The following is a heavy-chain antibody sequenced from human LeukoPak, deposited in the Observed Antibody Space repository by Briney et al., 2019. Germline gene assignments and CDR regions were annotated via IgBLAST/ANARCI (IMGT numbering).Heavy chain of an antibody. J-gene: IGHJ4*02. CDR3: ARDLVSSSWYDDY. Sequence: GGSLRLSCAASGFTFSSYAMHWVRQAPGKGLEWVAVISYDGSNKYYADSVKGRFTISRDNSKNTLYLQMNSLRAEDTAVYYCARDLVSSSWYDDYWGQGTLVTVSS. CDR1: GFTFSSYA. D-gene: IGHD6-13*01. V-gene: IGHV3-30*04. CDR2: ISYDGSNK.